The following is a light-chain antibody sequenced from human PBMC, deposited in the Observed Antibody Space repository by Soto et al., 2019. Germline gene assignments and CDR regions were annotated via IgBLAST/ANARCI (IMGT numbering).Light chain of an antibody. CDR3: QQRNSWPPIT. Sequence: EIVLTQSPVPLSLSPGGRATLSLRASQSVRTYLAWYQVKPGQAPRLLIYDASSRASGVPARFSGSGSGTDFTLTISSLEPEDFALYYCQQRNSWPPITFGQGTRLEIK. J-gene: IGKJ5*01. CDR2: DAS. V-gene: IGKV3-11*01. CDR1: QSVRTY.